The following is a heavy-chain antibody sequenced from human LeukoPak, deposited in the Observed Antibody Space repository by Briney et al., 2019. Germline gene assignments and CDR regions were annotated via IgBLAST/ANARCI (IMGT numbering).Heavy chain of an antibody. CDR3: ARQEDYGGILDY. V-gene: IGHV4-39*01. CDR1: GGSISSSSYY. CDR2: IYYSGST. D-gene: IGHD4-23*01. Sequence: SETLSLTCTVSGGSISSSSYYWGWIRQPPEKGLEWIGSIYYSGSTYYNPSLKSRVTISVDTSKNQFSLKLSSVTAADTAVYYCARQEDYGGILDYWGQGTLVTVSS. J-gene: IGHJ4*02.